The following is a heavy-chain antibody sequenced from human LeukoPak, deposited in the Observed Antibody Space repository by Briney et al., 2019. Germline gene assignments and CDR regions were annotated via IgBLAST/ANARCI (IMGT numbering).Heavy chain of an antibody. CDR3: AKDASRDYYDSSGYDAFDI. CDR2: IRYDGSNK. V-gene: IGHV3-30*02. Sequence: QPGGSLRLSCAASGFTFSSYGMHWVRQAPGKGLEWVAFIRYDGSNKYYADSVKGRFTISRDNSKNTLYLQMNSLRAEDTAVYYCAKDASRDYYDSSGYDAFDIWGQGTMVTVSS. CDR1: GFTFSSYG. J-gene: IGHJ3*02. D-gene: IGHD3-22*01.